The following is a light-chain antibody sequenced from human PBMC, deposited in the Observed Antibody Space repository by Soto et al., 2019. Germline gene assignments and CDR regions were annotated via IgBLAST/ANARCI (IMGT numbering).Light chain of an antibody. CDR2: DAS. J-gene: IGKJ4*01. Sequence: DIQMTQSPTSLSASVGDRVTITCRASQTINKNLNWYRHKLGKAPELLIYDASDSQAGVPSRFSGSGSGTDFTLTISGLHPEDVATYYCQNYYSVPLTFGGGTKVDIK. CDR1: QTINKN. V-gene: IGKV1-27*01. CDR3: QNYYSVPLT.